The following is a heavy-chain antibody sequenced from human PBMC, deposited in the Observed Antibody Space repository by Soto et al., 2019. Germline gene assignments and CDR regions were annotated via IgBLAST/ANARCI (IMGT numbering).Heavy chain of an antibody. D-gene: IGHD3-10*01. Sequence: ASVKVSCKASGYTFSIYGINWVRQAPGQGLEWMGWISPYNGNTKYAQNLQGRVTMTTVTSTSTAYMELRSLGPDDTAVYYCVRDLDGSGSYYTDYWGQGTLVTVSS. CDR1: GYTFSIYG. J-gene: IGHJ4*02. CDR2: ISPYNGNT. V-gene: IGHV1-18*01. CDR3: VRDLDGSGSYYTDY.